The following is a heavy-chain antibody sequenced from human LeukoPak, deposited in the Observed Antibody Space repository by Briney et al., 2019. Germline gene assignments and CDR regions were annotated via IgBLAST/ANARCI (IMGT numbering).Heavy chain of an antibody. Sequence: GESLKISCKGSGYSFTSYWIGWVRQRPGKGLEWMGIIYPGDADTRYSPSFQGQVTISANKSISTAYLQWSSLKGSDTAMYYCARQATRAVINDAFDIWGQGTMVTVSS. CDR1: GYSFTSYW. J-gene: IGHJ3*02. D-gene: IGHD1-26*01. V-gene: IGHV5-51*01. CDR2: IYPGDADT. CDR3: ARQATRAVINDAFDI.